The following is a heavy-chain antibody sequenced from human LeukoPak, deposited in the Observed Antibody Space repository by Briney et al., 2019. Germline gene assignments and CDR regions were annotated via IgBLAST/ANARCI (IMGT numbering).Heavy chain of an antibody. CDR1: GFTFSSYV. CDR2: IIGNGAST. D-gene: IGHD3-10*01. J-gene: IGHJ4*02. V-gene: IGHV3-48*02. CDR3: ARVDHSGSGSSDY. Sequence: GGSLRLSCAASGFTFSSYVMNWVRQVPGKGLEWVSHIIGNGASTYYTDSVRGRFTISRDNAKNSLYLQMNSLRDEDTAVYFCARVDHSGSGSSDYWGQGTLVTVSS.